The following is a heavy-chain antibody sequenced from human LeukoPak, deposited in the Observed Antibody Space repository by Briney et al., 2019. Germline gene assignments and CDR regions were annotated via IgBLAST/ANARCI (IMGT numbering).Heavy chain of an antibody. CDR2: IYYSGST. V-gene: IGHV4-39*07. Sequence: GSLRLSCAASGFTFSSYWMSWVRQPPGKGLEWIGSIYYSGSTYYNPSLKSRVTISVDTSKNQFSLKLSSVTAADTAVYYCARDLASSSSDYWGQGTLVTVSS. J-gene: IGHJ4*02. CDR1: GFTFSSYW. CDR3: ARDLASSSSDY. D-gene: IGHD2-2*01.